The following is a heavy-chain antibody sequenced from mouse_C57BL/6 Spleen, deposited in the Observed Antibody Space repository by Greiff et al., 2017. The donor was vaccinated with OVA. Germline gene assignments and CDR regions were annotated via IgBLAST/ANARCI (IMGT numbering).Heavy chain of an antibody. V-gene: IGHV1-50*01. CDR3: ARRDYGSSSYFDY. J-gene: IGHJ2*01. D-gene: IGHD1-1*01. CDR2: IDPSDSYT. Sequence: VQLQQPGAELVKPGASVKLSCKASGYTFTSYWMQWVKQRPGQGLEWIGEIDPSDSYTNYNQKFKGKATLTVDTYSSTAYMQLSSLTSEDSAVYYCARRDYGSSSYFDYWGQGTTLTVSS. CDR1: GYTFTSYW.